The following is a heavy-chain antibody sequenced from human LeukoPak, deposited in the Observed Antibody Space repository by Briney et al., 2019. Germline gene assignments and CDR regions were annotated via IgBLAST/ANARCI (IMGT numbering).Heavy chain of an antibody. CDR3: ARRGGRRRLGDFDL. J-gene: IGHJ4*02. CDR1: GFTFSNAW. CDR2: ISASSNDI. Sequence: PGGSLRLSCAASGFTFSNAWMSWVRQAPGKGLEWLSSISASSNDIYYADAVRDRFTISRDNAKNLLYLQIDSLRAEDTAIYYCARRGGRRRLGDFDLWGQGTLVTVSS. V-gene: IGHV3-21*01. D-gene: IGHD3-16*01.